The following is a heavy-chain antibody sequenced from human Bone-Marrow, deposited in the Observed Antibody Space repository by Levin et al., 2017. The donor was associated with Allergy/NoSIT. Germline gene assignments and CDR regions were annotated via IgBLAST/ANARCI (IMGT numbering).Heavy chain of an antibody. CDR1: GYTFSGGY. J-gene: IGHJ4*02. CDR3: AKFSSGGGEPL. Sequence: ASVKVSCKASGYTFSGGYMHWVRQAPGQGLEWMGWINLNSGGTNYAQKFQGRVTMTRDTSISTAYMELSSLRSDDTAVYYCAKFSSGGGEPLWGQGALVAVSS. V-gene: IGHV1-2*02. CDR2: INLNSGGT. D-gene: IGHD6-19*01.